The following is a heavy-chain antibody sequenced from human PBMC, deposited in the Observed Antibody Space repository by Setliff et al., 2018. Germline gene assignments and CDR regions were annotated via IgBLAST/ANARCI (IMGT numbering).Heavy chain of an antibody. CDR1: GFTFSTYR. J-gene: IGHJ4*02. D-gene: IGHD2-2*01. Sequence: GGSLRLSCAASGFTFSTYRMHWVRQAPGKGLEWVAVIWDDGVKKYHADSVKGRFTISRDNSKNTLYLQMNSLRPEDTAVYYCTRSTSGAFDYWGQGALVTVSS. CDR2: IWDDGVKK. V-gene: IGHV3-33*08. CDR3: TRSTSGAFDY.